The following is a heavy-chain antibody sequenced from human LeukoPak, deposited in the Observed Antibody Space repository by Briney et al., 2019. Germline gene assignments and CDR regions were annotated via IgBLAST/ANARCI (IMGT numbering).Heavy chain of an antibody. Sequence: SVKVSCKASGGTFSSYAISWVRQAPGQGLEWMGGIIPIFGTANYAQKFQGRVTITTDESTSTAYMELSSLRSEDTAVYYCAGEARARWEPYYFDYWGQGTLVTVSS. CDR2: IIPIFGTA. J-gene: IGHJ4*02. CDR3: AGEARARWEPYYFDY. V-gene: IGHV1-69*05. CDR1: GGTFSSYA. D-gene: IGHD1-26*01.